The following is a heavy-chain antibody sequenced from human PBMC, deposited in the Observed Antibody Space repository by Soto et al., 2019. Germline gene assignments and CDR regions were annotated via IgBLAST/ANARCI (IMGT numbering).Heavy chain of an antibody. D-gene: IGHD1-1*01. CDR3: ARVGGNWNDDYFDY. Sequence: QVQLVQSGAEVKKPGASVKVSCKASGYTFTNYDINWVRQATGQGLEWMGWMNPNSGNTSYAQKFQGRVTMTRNTSIRTVYMELSSLRSEDTAVYYCARVGGNWNDDYFDYWGQGTLVTVSS. CDR2: MNPNSGNT. V-gene: IGHV1-8*01. J-gene: IGHJ4*02. CDR1: GYTFTNYD.